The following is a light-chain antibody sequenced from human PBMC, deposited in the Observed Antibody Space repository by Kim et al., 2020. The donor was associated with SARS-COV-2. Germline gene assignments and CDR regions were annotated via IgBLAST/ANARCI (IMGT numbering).Light chain of an antibody. CDR3: AAWDDSLSGWV. Sequence: GQSVTISCSGSSSNIGSNYVYWYQQLPGTAPKLLIYRNNQRPSGVPDRFSGSKSGTSASLAISGLRSEDGADYYCAAWDDSLSGWVFGGGTQLTVL. CDR1: SSNIGSNY. J-gene: IGLJ3*02. V-gene: IGLV1-47*01. CDR2: RNN.